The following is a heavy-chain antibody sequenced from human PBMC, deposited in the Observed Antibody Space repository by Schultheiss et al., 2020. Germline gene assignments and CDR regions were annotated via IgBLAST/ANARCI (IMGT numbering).Heavy chain of an antibody. CDR1: GGSISSSNW. D-gene: IGHD3-16*01. CDR2: INHSGST. J-gene: IGHJ3*02. V-gene: IGHV4-4*02. CDR3: ARVGGANAFDI. Sequence: SETLSLTCAVSGGSISSSNWWSWVRQPPGKGLEWIGEINHSGSTNYNPSLKSRVTISVDTSKNQFSLKLSSVTAADTAVYYCARVGGANAFDIWGQGTMVTVSS.